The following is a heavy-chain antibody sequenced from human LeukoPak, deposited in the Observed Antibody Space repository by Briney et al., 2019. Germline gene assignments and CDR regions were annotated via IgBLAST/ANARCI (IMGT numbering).Heavy chain of an antibody. D-gene: IGHD3-3*01. CDR2: ICYSGST. J-gene: IGHJ5*02. CDR1: GGSISSSSYY. V-gene: IGHV4-39*07. CDR3: ARDFHSLSYDFWSGYYTVGFDP. Sequence: PSETLSLTCTVSGGSISSSSYYWGWIRQPPGKGLEWIGSICYSGSTYYNPSLKSRVTISVDTSKNQFSLKLSSVTAADTAVYYCARDFHSLSYDFWSGYYTVGFDPWGQGTLVTVSS.